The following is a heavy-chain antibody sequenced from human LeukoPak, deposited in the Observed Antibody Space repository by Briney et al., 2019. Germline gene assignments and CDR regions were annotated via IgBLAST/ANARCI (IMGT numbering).Heavy chain of an antibody. Sequence: PGGSLRLSCAAFGFTFSSYWMSWVRQAPGKGLEWVANIKQDGSEKYYVDSVKGRFTISRDNAKNSLYLQMNSLRAEDTAVYYCARDKSIAAHRNWFDPWGQGTLVTVSS. V-gene: IGHV3-7*05. CDR2: IKQDGSEK. CDR3: ARDKSIAAHRNWFDP. J-gene: IGHJ5*02. CDR1: GFTFSSYW. D-gene: IGHD6-6*01.